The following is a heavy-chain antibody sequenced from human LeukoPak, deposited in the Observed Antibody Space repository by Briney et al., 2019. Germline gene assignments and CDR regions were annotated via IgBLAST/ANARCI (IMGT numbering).Heavy chain of an antibody. D-gene: IGHD6-19*01. CDR3: ARHLRYTSGWYFDY. CDR2: IHYSGST. V-gene: IGHV4-39*01. CDR1: GASITSGSYY. J-gene: IGHJ4*02. Sequence: SETLSLTCTLSGASITSGSYYWGWIRQPPGKGLEWIGSIHYSGSTFYNPSLKRRVTVSVDTSKNQFSLRLTSVTAADTAVYYCARHLRYTSGWYFDYWGQGTLVTVSS.